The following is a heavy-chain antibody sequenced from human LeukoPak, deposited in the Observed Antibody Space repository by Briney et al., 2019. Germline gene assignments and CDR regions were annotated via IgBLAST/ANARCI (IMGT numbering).Heavy chain of an antibody. J-gene: IGHJ4*02. CDR1: GGSISSYY. CDR3: ARVAYCGGDCYPHFDY. V-gene: IGHV4-59*08. CDR2: IYYSGST. Sequence: SETLSLTCTVSGGSISSYYWSWIRQPPGKGLEWIGYIYYSGSTNYDPSLKSRVIISVDTSKNQFSLKLSSVTAADTAVYYCARVAYCGGDCYPHFDYWGQGTLVTVSS. D-gene: IGHD2-21*02.